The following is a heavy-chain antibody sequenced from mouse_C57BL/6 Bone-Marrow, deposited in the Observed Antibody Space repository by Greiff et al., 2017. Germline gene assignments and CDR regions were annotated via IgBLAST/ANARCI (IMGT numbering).Heavy chain of an antibody. CDR3: ARSGWLLYYYAMDY. D-gene: IGHD2-3*01. CDR2: IYPGDGDT. Sequence: QVQLQQSGPELVKPGASVKISCKASGYAFSSSWMNWVKQRPGKGLEWIGRIYPGDGDTNYNGKFKGKATLTADKSSSTAYMQLSSLTSEDSAVYFCARSGWLLYYYAMDYWGQGTSVTVSS. J-gene: IGHJ4*01. V-gene: IGHV1-82*01. CDR1: GYAFSSSW.